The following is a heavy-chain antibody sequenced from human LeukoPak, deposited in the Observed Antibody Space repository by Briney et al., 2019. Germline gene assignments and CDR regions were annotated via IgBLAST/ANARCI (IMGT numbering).Heavy chain of an antibody. Sequence: SVKVSCKASGGTFSSYAISWVRQAPGQGLEWMGRIIPILGIANYAQKFQGRVTITADKSTSTAYMELSSLRSEDTAAYYCAREEEWELLESWGQGTLVTVSS. CDR1: GGTFSSYA. V-gene: IGHV1-69*04. D-gene: IGHD1-26*01. J-gene: IGHJ4*02. CDR3: AREEEWELLES. CDR2: IIPILGIA.